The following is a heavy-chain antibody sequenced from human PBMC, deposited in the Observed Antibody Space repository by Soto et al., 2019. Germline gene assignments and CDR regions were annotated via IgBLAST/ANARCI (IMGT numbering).Heavy chain of an antibody. CDR2: IYWDDDK. CDR3: AHRVLRTVFGLVTTTAIFFDF. J-gene: IGHJ4*02. CDR1: GFSLTTSGVA. Sequence: QITLNESGPTVVRPTETLTLTCRFSGFSLTTSGVAVGWIRQSPGKAPEWLALIYWDDDKRYSASLKSRLTITTDTSKIQVVLTVSDLDPTDTATYYCAHRVLRTVFGLVTTTAIFFDFWGQGTPVAVSS. D-gene: IGHD3-3*01. V-gene: IGHV2-5*02.